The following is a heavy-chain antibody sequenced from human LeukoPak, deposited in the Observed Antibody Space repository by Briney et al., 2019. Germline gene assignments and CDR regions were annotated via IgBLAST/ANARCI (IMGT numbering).Heavy chain of an antibody. CDR3: ARDTHGMDV. Sequence: MSSETLSLTCTVSGGSISSNYWSWIRQPPGKGLEWIGYINHSGSTNYNPSLKSRVTISVDTSKNQLSLKLNSVTAADTAVYYCARDTHGMDVWGQGTTVTAS. CDR2: INHSGST. V-gene: IGHV4-59*01. J-gene: IGHJ6*02. CDR1: GGSISSNY.